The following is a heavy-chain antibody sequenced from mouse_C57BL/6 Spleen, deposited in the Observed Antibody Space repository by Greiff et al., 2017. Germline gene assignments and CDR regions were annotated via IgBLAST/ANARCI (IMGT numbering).Heavy chain of an antibody. J-gene: IGHJ4*01. D-gene: IGHD6-2*01. CDR2: IYPGSGNT. CDR3: ASGLHYAMDY. V-gene: IGHV1-76*01. CDR1: GYTFTDYY. Sequence: VQLKESGAELVRPGASVKLSCKASGYTFTDYYINWVKQRPGQGLEWIARIYPGSGNTYYNEKFKGKATLTAEKSSSTAYMQLSSLTSEDSAVYFCASGLHYAMDYWGQGTSVTVSS.